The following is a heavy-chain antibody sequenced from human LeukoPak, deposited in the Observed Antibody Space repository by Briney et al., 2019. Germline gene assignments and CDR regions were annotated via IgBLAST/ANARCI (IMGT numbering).Heavy chain of an antibody. Sequence: KPSETLSLTCTVSGGSISSGPYYWSWIRQPAGKGLEWIGRIYTSGSTNYNPSLKSRVTISVDTSKNQLFLRLTSVTAADTAVYCARDQQSYPGDAFDIWGQGTLVTVSS. D-gene: IGHD2-2*01. CDR2: IYTSGST. J-gene: IGHJ3*02. V-gene: IGHV4-61*02. CDR3: ARDQQSYPGDAFDI. CDR1: GGSISSGPYY.